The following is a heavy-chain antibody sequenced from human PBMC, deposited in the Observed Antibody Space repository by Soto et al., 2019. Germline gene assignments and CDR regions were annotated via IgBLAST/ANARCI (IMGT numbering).Heavy chain of an antibody. J-gene: IGHJ5*02. V-gene: IGHV4-34*01. D-gene: IGHD6-13*01. CDR1: GGSFSGYY. CDR3: ASRIAEAGRGKKVWFDP. CDR2: INHSGST. Sequence: SETLSLTCAVYGGSFSGYYWSWIRQPPGKGLEWIGEINHSGSTNYNPSLKSRVTISVDTSKNQFSLKLSSVTAADTAAYYCASRIAEAGRGKKVWFDPWGQGTLVTVS.